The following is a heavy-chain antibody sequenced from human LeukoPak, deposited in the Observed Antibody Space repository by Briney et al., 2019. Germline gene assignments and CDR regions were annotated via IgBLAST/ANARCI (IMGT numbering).Heavy chain of an antibody. CDR2: IGTIDDT. D-gene: IGHD6-13*01. Sequence: GGSLRLSCVASGFTFSRSDMHWVRQAPGKGLEWVSAIGTIDDTYYPASLKGRFTISRENAKNSLYLQMNSLRDGDTAVYYCVREGPSNSWNSWYFDLWGRGTLVTVS. V-gene: IGHV3-13*04. CDR3: VREGPSNSWNSWYFDL. CDR1: GFTFSRSD. J-gene: IGHJ2*01.